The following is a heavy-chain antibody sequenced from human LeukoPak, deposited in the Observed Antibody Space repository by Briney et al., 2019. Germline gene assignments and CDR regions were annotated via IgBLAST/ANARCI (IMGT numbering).Heavy chain of an antibody. CDR2: IYYSGST. CDR1: GGSISSSSYY. V-gene: IGHV4-39*07. J-gene: IGHJ4*02. D-gene: IGHD2-2*03. CDR3: ARDSGYCSSTSCSPFDY. Sequence: SETLSLTCTVSGGSISSSSYYWGWIRQPPGKGLEWIGIIYYSGSTYYNPSLKSRVTISVDTSKNQFSLKLSSVTAADTAVYYCARDSGYCSSTSCSPFDYWGQGTLVTVSS.